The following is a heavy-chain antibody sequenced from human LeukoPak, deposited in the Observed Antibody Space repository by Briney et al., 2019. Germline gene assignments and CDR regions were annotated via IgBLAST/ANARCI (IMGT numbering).Heavy chain of an antibody. V-gene: IGHV1-2*02. CDR3: ARDTPRGCSSHSCYKSFVF. Sequence: SVKVSCKTSGYTFTAYFMHWVRQAPGQGLEWMGWISPNSGVPNYAQKFQGRVTMTRDTSSSTAYMELRDLGSDDTAVYYCARDTPRGCSSHSCYKSFVFWGQGALVTVSS. J-gene: IGHJ4*02. D-gene: IGHD2-2*02. CDR1: GYTFTAYF. CDR2: ISPNSGVP.